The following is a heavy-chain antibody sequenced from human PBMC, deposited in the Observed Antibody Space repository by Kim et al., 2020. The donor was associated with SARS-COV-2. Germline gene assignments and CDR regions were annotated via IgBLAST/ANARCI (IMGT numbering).Heavy chain of an antibody. V-gene: IGHV4-34*01. CDR3: ARGYHYDSSGTYYFDY. Sequence: PKSRIPIAVDTSKNQFSLKLSSVTAADTAVYYCARGYHYDSSGTYYFDYWGQGTLVTVSS. J-gene: IGHJ4*02. D-gene: IGHD3-22*01.